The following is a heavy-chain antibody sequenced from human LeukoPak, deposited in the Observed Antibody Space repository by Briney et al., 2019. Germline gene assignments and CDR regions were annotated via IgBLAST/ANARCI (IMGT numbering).Heavy chain of an antibody. Sequence: PSETLSLTCAVYGGSFSGYYWSRIRQPLGKGGGWIGEINHSGSTKYNPSIKSRVTISVDTSKNQFSLQLRSVTAAETAVYYCARAIITMVRGVIFHYYFDYWGQGTLVTVSS. D-gene: IGHD3-10*01. V-gene: IGHV4-34*01. CDR3: ARAIITMVRGVIFHYYFDY. J-gene: IGHJ4*02. CDR1: GGSFSGYY. CDR2: INHSGST.